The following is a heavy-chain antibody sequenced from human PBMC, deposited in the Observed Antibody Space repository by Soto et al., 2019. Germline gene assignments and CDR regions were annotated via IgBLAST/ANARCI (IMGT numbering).Heavy chain of an antibody. CDR2: ISSSGSTI. CDR3: AREPVPAANQQIYYYYGMDV. J-gene: IGHJ6*02. V-gene: IGHV3-48*03. D-gene: IGHD2-2*01. CDR1: GFTFSSYE. Sequence: EVQLVESGGGLVQPGGSLRLSCAASGFTFSSYEVNWVRQAPGKGLEWVSYISSSGSTIYYADSVKGRFTISRDNAKNSLYLQMNSLRAEDTAVYYCAREPVPAANQQIYYYYGMDVWGQGTTVTVSS.